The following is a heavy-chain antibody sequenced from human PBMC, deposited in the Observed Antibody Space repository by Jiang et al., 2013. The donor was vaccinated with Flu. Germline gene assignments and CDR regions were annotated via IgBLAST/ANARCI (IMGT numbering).Heavy chain of an antibody. CDR3: ARADYDILTGYYRSRNTAIILNWFDP. V-gene: IGHV4-59*13. D-gene: IGHD3-9*01. CDR2: IYYSGST. Sequence: LLKPSETLSLTCAVSGGSISSYYWSWIRQPPGKGLEWIGYIYYSGSTNYNPSLKSRVTISVDTSKNQFSLKLSSVTAADTAVYYCARADYDILTGYYRSRNTAIILNWFDPWGQGTLVTVSS. CDR1: GGSISSYY. J-gene: IGHJ5*02.